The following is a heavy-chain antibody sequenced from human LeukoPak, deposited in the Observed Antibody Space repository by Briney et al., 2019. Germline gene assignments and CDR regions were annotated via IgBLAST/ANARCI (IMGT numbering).Heavy chain of an antibody. CDR3: ANSPYSGSYYGAFDI. CDR2: ISWNSGSI. J-gene: IGHJ3*02. V-gene: IGHV3-9*01. Sequence: PGRSLRLSCAASGFTFDDYAMHWVRQAPGKGLEWVSGISWNSGSIGYADSVRGRFTISRDNAKNSLYLQMNSLRAEDAALYYCANSPYSGSYYGAFDIWGQGTMVTVSS. CDR1: GFTFDDYA. D-gene: IGHD1-26*01.